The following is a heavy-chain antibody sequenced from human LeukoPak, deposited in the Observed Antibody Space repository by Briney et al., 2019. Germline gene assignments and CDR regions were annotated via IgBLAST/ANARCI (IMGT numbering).Heavy chain of an antibody. CDR1: GGSISSSSYY. Sequence: SETLSLTCTVSGGSISSSSYYWGWIRQPPGKGLEWIGSIYYSGSTYYNPSLKSRVTISVDTSKNQFSLKLSSVTAADTAVYYCAYYSVPGYWGQGTLVTVSS. V-gene: IGHV4-39*01. D-gene: IGHD4-11*01. CDR3: AYYSVPGY. J-gene: IGHJ4*02. CDR2: IYYSGST.